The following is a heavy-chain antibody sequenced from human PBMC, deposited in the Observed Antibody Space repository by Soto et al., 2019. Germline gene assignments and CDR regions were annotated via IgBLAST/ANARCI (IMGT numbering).Heavy chain of an antibody. Sequence: PGGSLRLSCAASGFTFSGSAMHWVRQASGKGLEWVGRIRSKANSYATAYAASVKGRFTISRDDSKNTAYLQMNSLKTEDTAVYYCTRHSDVILYCSSTSCQTKVTGRFDPWGQGTLVTVSS. CDR3: TRHSDVILYCSSTSCQTKVTGRFDP. CDR1: GFTFSGSA. V-gene: IGHV3-73*01. CDR2: IRSKANSYAT. J-gene: IGHJ5*02. D-gene: IGHD2-2*01.